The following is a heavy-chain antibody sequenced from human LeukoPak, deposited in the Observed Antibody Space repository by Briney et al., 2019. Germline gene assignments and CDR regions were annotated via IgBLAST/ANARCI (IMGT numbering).Heavy chain of an antibody. CDR2: IKEDGSEK. Sequence: PGGSLRLSCAASGFTFSNYWMSWVRQAPGKGLEWVANIKEDGSEKYYVDSVKGRFTISRDNARNSPYLQVNSLRAEDTAVYYCASGRQLGYWGQGTLVTVSS. D-gene: IGHD6-13*01. V-gene: IGHV3-7*01. CDR1: GFTFSNYW. J-gene: IGHJ4*02. CDR3: ASGRQLGY.